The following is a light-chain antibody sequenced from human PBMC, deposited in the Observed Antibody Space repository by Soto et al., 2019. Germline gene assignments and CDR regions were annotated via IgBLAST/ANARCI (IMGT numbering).Light chain of an antibody. CDR2: GES. CDR1: QSVSSN. CDR3: QQYYDWPRT. V-gene: IGKV3-15*01. J-gene: IGKJ1*01. Sequence: EIVMTQSPATLSVSPGERATLSCRASQSVSSNLARYQQKPGQAPGLLIYGESARDTGIPARFSGSGSGTEFTLTISRLQSEDFEVYFCQQYYDWPRTFGQGTKVDIK.